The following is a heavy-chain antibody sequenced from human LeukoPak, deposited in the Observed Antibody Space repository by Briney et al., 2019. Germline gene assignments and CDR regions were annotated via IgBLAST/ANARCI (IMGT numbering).Heavy chain of an antibody. CDR3: ASVDDYGDYSAFDI. Sequence: GGSLRLSCAASGFTFSSYGMHWVRQAPGKGLEWVAVIWYDGSNKYYADSVKGRFTISRDNSKNTLYLQMNSLRAEDTAVYYCASVDDYGDYSAFDIWGQGTMVTVSS. J-gene: IGHJ3*02. V-gene: IGHV3-33*01. D-gene: IGHD4-17*01. CDR2: IWYDGSNK. CDR1: GFTFSSYG.